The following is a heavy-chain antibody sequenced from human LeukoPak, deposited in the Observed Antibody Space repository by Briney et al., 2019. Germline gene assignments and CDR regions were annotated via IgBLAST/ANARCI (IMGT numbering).Heavy chain of an antibody. D-gene: IGHD3-16*02. CDR2: TYYRSKWYN. CDR3: ARDPDPFSRLSVFDI. Sequence: SQTLSLTCAISGDSVSTKSATWNWIRQSPSRGLEWLGRTYYRSKWYNDYAVSVKSRITINPNTSKNQFSLQLNSVTPEDTAAYYCARDPDPFSRLSVFDIWGQGTMVTVSS. J-gene: IGHJ3*02. V-gene: IGHV6-1*01. CDR1: GDSVSTKSAT.